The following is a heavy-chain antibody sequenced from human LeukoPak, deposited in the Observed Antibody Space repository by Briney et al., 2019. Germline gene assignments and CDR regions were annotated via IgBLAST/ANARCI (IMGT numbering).Heavy chain of an antibody. CDR1: GGTFRSYA. CDR3: ARAPTRLYSSGWYGSTPSRGRYYYGMDV. D-gene: IGHD6-19*01. V-gene: IGHV1-69*13. CDR2: IIPIFGTA. J-gene: IGHJ6*02. Sequence: ASVKVSCKASGGTFRSYAINWVRQAPGQGLEWMGGIIPIFGTANYAQKFQGRVTITADESTSTAYMELSSLRSEDTTVYYCARAPTRLYSSGWYGSTPSRGRYYYGMDVWGQGTTVTVSS.